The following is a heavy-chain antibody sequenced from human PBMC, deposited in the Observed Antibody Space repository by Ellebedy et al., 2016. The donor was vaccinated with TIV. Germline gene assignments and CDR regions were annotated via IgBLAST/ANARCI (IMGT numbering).Heavy chain of an antibody. CDR1: GFTFSSYG. Sequence: GESLKISCAVSGFTFSSYGMYWVRQAPGKGLECVALIWPDGSKKNYVDPVKGRFTISRDNFKNTVYLQMNSLRDEDTAFYYCARSSRGRGDYFDYWGQGILVTVSS. CDR3: ARSSRGRGDYFDY. CDR2: IWPDGSKK. J-gene: IGHJ4*02. D-gene: IGHD3-16*01. V-gene: IGHV3-33*01.